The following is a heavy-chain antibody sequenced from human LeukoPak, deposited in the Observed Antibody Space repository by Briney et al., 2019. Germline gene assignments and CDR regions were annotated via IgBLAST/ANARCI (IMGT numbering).Heavy chain of an antibody. CDR1: GFTFSSYS. CDR3: ARVADMVRGVIHYYFDY. Sequence: PGGSLRLSCAASGFTFSSYSMNWVRQAPGKGPEWVSSISSSSSYIYYADSVKGRFTISRDNAKNSLYLQMNSLRAEDTAVYYCARVADMVRGVIHYYFDYWGQGTLVTVSS. D-gene: IGHD3-10*01. J-gene: IGHJ4*02. CDR2: ISSSSSYI. V-gene: IGHV3-21*01.